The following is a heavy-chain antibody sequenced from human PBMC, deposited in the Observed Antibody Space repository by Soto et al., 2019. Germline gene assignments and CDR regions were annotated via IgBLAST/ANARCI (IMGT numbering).Heavy chain of an antibody. Sequence: RGSPRLSCAPSRFTLRSYAMDRVRQAPGKGLEWVAVISYDGSNKYYADSVKGRFTISRDNSKNTLYLQMNSLRAEDTAVYYCARALVVGDYWGQGTLVTVSS. CDR3: ARALVVGDY. J-gene: IGHJ4*02. CDR1: RFTLRSYA. CDR2: ISYDGSNK. V-gene: IGHV3-30-3*01. D-gene: IGHD1-26*01.